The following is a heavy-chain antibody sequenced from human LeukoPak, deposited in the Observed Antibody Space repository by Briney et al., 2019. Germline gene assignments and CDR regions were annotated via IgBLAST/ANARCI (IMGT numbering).Heavy chain of an antibody. CDR1: GFTFSSYA. Sequence: GGSLRLSCAASGFTFSSYAMHWVRQAPGKGLEWVAVISYDGSNKYYADSVKGRFTISGDNSKNTLYLQMNSLRAEDTAVYYCAREKGYCSSNSCFSLDYWGQGTLVTVSS. V-gene: IGHV3-30-3*01. CDR3: AREKGYCSSNSCFSLDY. CDR2: ISYDGSNK. D-gene: IGHD2-2*01. J-gene: IGHJ4*02.